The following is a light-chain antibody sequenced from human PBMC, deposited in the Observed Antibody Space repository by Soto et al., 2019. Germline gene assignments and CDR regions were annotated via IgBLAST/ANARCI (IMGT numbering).Light chain of an antibody. CDR1: QSVSSSY. CDR2: DAS. J-gene: IGKJ1*01. V-gene: IGKV3D-20*01. CDR3: QQYGSSPT. Sequence: EIVLTQSPATLSLSPGERATLSCGASQSVSSSYLAWYQQKFGQAPRLLIYDASRRATGIPERFSGSGSGTDFTLTINRLEPEDFAVYYCQQYGSSPTFGLGTKVDIK.